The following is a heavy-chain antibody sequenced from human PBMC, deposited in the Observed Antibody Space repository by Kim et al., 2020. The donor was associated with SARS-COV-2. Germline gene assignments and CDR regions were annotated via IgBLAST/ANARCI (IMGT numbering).Heavy chain of an antibody. V-gene: IGHV3-23*01. CDR3: AKCAVPVVVIPIFDY. J-gene: IGHJ4*02. D-gene: IGHD3-22*01. Sequence: DSVKGRFSISRDNSKNTLYLQMNSLRAEDTAVYYCAKCAVPVVVIPIFDYWGQGTLVTVSS.